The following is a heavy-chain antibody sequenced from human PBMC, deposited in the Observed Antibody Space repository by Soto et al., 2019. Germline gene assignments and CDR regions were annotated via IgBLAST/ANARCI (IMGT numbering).Heavy chain of an antibody. Sequence: SETLSLTCTVSGGSISSSSYYWGWIRQPPGKGLEWIGSIYYSGSTYYNPSLKSRVTISVDTSKNQFSLKLSSVTAADTAVYYCARQGSFDAFDIWGQGTMVTVSS. CDR3: ARQGSFDAFDI. J-gene: IGHJ3*02. D-gene: IGHD2-15*01. V-gene: IGHV4-39*01. CDR1: GGSISSSSYY. CDR2: IYYSGST.